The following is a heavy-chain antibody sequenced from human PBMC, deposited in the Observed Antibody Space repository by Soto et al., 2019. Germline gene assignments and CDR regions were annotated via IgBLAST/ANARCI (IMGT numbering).Heavy chain of an antibody. V-gene: IGHV4-59*01. CDR1: GGSISSYY. D-gene: IGHD6-25*01. Sequence: QVQLQESGPGLVKPSETLSLTCTVSGGSISSYYWGWIRQPPGKGLEWIGYIHYSGSTNYNPPLRSRVTISVDTPKNQFSLKVNSMIAADTAIYYCARGGVAARKGRWFDPWGQGTLVTVSS. J-gene: IGHJ5*02. CDR3: ARGGVAARKGRWFDP. CDR2: IHYSGST.